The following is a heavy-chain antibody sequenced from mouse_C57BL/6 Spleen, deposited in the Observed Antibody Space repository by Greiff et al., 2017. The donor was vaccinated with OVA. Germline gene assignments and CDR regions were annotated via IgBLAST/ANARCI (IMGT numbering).Heavy chain of an antibody. CDR2: IDPEKGDN. J-gene: IGHJ4*01. Sequence: EVQLQQSGAELVRPGASVKLSCTASGFNIKDDYMHWVKQRPEKGLEWIGWIDPEKGDNDYASKFQGKATITADTSSNTAYLQLSSLTSEDTAVYYCTRQATFAMDYWGQGTSVTVSA. CDR1: GFNIKDDY. D-gene: IGHD3-2*02. V-gene: IGHV14-4*01. CDR3: TRQATFAMDY.